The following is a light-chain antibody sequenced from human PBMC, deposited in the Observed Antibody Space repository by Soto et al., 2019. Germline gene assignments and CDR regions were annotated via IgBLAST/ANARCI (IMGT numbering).Light chain of an antibody. V-gene: IGLV2-14*01. CDR1: SSDVGGYSY. CDR2: EVS. J-gene: IGLJ3*02. CDR3: SSYTRSSTRV. Sequence: QSALTQPASVSGSPGQSITISCTGTSSDVGGYSYVSWYQQHPGKAPKLMIYEVSNRPSGVSNRFSGSKSGNTASLTISGLQAEDEADYYCSSYTRSSTRVFGGGTKVTVL.